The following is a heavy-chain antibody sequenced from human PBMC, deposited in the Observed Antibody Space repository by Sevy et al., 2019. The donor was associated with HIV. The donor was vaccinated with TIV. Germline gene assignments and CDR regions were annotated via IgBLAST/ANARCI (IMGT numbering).Heavy chain of an antibody. J-gene: IGHJ4*02. Sequence: GGSLRLSCAASGFTFDDYAMHWVRQTPGRGLEWVSGISWNSGGVGYGDSVKGRFTISRDKAKNSLFLQMNSRRVEDTALYFCATDITMIVVADVHFDYWGQGTLVTVSS. V-gene: IGHV3-9*01. CDR2: ISWNSGGV. CDR1: GFTFDDYA. D-gene: IGHD3-22*01. CDR3: ATDITMIVVADVHFDY.